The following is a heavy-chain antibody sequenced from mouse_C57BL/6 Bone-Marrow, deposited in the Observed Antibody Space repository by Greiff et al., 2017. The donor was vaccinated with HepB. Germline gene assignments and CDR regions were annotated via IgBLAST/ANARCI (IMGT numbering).Heavy chain of an antibody. J-gene: IGHJ1*03. CDR1: GFTFSSYA. CDR2: ISAGGSYT. V-gene: IGHV5-4*01. D-gene: IGHD1-1*01. CDR3: ARERGHYYGYWYFDV. Sequence: EVQGVESGGGLVKPGGSLKLSCAASGFTFSSYAMSWVRQTPEKRLEWVATISAGGSYTYYPDNVKGRFTISRDNAKNNLYLQMSHLKSEDTAMYYCARERGHYYGYWYFDVWGTGTTVTVSS.